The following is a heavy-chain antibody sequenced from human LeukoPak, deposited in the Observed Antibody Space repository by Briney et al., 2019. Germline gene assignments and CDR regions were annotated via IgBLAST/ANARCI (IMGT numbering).Heavy chain of an antibody. Sequence: ASVKVSCKASGYTFTSYSMHWVRQAPGQRLERMGWINAGNGNTKFSQKFQGRVTITRDTSASTAYMELSSLRSEDAAVYYCARDSGSGNNDYWGQGTLVTVSS. V-gene: IGHV1-3*01. CDR2: INAGNGNT. CDR1: GYTFTSYS. J-gene: IGHJ4*02. D-gene: IGHD1-26*01. CDR3: ARDSGSGNNDY.